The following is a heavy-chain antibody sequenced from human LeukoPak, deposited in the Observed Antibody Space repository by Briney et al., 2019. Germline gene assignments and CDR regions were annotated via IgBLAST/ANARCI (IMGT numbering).Heavy chain of an antibody. J-gene: IGHJ6*04. CDR3: ARGHCSSTSCLGMDV. CDR1: GGSISSYY. V-gene: IGHV4-59*01. CDR2: IYYSGST. D-gene: IGHD2-2*01. Sequence: SETLSLTCTVYGGSISSYYWSWIRQPPGKGLEWIGYIYYSGSTNYNPSLKSRVTISVDTSKNQFSLKLSSVTAADTAVYYCARGHCSSTSCLGMDVWGKGTTVTVSS.